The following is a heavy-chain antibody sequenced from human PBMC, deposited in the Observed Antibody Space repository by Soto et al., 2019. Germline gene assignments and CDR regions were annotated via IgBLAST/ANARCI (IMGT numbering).Heavy chain of an antibody. D-gene: IGHD6-19*01. V-gene: IGHV4-39*01. CDR1: GGSISSSSYY. Sequence: LSLTCTVSGGSISSSSYYWGWIRQPPGKGLEWIGSIYYSGSTYYNPSLKSRVTISVDTSKNQFSLKLSSVTAADTAVYYCASIAVAGTPFDYWGQGTLVTVSS. CDR2: IYYSGST. CDR3: ASIAVAGTPFDY. J-gene: IGHJ4*02.